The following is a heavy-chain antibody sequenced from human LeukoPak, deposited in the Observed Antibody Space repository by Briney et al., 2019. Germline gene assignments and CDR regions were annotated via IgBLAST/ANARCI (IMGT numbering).Heavy chain of an antibody. V-gene: IGHV4-59*12. CDR2: IYYSGST. Sequence: SETLSLTCTVSGGSISGYYWSWIRQPPGKGLEWIGYIYYSGSTSYNPSLKSRVTISVDTSKNQFSLKLSSVTAADTAMYYCARAPHFFDSSGSRYYFDYWGQGALVTVSS. CDR3: ARAPHFFDSSGSRYYFDY. D-gene: IGHD3-22*01. CDR1: GGSISGYY. J-gene: IGHJ4*02.